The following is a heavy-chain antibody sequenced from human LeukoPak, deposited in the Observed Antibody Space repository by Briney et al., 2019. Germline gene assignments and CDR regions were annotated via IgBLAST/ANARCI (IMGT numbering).Heavy chain of an antibody. CDR2: ISSSSSTI. D-gene: IGHD4-17*01. Sequence: GGSLRLSCAASGFTFSSYSMNWVRQAPGKGLEWVSYISSSSSTIYYADSVKGRFTISRDNAKNSLYLQMNSLRAEDTAVYYCARGPYGDYDYWYFDLWGRGTLVTVSS. CDR3: ARGPYGDYDYWYFDL. V-gene: IGHV3-48*01. J-gene: IGHJ2*01. CDR1: GFTFSSYS.